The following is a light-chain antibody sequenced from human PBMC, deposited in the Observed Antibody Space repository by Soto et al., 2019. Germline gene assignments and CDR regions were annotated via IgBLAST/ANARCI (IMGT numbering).Light chain of an antibody. V-gene: IGLV2-8*01. CDR2: DVS. CDR3: SSYAGTNTVV. CDR1: SNDIGGYNS. J-gene: IGLJ2*01. Sequence: QSALTQPPSASGSPGQSVNISCTGTSNDIGGYNSVSWYQQHPGKAPKLMISDVSKRPSGVPDRFSGSKSGNTASLTVSGLQADDEADYYCSSYAGTNTVVFGGGTKVTVL.